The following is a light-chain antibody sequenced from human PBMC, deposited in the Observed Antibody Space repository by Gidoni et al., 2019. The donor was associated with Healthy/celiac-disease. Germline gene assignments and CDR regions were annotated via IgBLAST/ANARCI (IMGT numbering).Light chain of an antibody. J-gene: IGKJ1*01. Sequence: DIQMTQSPSSLSASVGDRVTITCRSSQSISSYLNWYQQKPGKAPKLLLYAASSLQSGVPSRSSGSGSGTDFPLTISSLQPEDFSTYYFQQSYSTPRTFGQGTKVEIK. V-gene: IGKV1-39*01. CDR3: QQSYSTPRT. CDR2: AAS. CDR1: QSISSY.